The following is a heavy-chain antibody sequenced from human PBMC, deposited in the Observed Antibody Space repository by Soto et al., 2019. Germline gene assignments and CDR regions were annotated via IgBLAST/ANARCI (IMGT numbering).Heavy chain of an antibody. V-gene: IGHV3-30*18. Sequence: GGSLRLSCAASGFTFSSYGMHWVRQAPGKGLEWVAVISYDGSNKYYADSVKGRFTISRDNSKNTLYLQMNSLGAEDTAVYYCANSGSYYDSSGSDYWGQGTLVTVSS. CDR3: ANSGSYYDSSGSDY. D-gene: IGHD3-22*01. CDR2: ISYDGSNK. J-gene: IGHJ4*02. CDR1: GFTFSSYG.